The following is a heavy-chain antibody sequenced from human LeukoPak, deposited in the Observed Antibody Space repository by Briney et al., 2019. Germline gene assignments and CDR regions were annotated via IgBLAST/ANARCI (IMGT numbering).Heavy chain of an antibody. Sequence: SETLSLTCGVSGYSISTGYYWGWIQQPPGKTLEWIGSIYHSGRTYYNPSLKSRVTISVDTSKNQFSLRLSSVTAADTAVYYCARATTGTTRWFDPWGQGTLVTVSS. CDR1: GYSISTGYY. CDR2: IYHSGRT. V-gene: IGHV4-38-2*01. CDR3: ARATTGTTRWFDP. J-gene: IGHJ5*02. D-gene: IGHD1-1*01.